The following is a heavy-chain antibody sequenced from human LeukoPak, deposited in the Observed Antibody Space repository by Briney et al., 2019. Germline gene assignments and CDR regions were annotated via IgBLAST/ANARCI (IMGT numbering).Heavy chain of an antibody. V-gene: IGHV1-18*04. CDR1: GYTFTGYY. CDR3: AREVGAARNIAAIDA. D-gene: IGHD2/OR15-2a*01. J-gene: IGHJ5*02. Sequence: GASVRVSCKAAGYTFTGYYMHWVRQAPGQGLEWMGWISAYNDNTNYAQKFQGRVTMTTDASTSTAYMELRSLRSDDTAVYYCAREVGAARNIAAIDAWGQGTLVTGSS. CDR2: ISAYNDNT.